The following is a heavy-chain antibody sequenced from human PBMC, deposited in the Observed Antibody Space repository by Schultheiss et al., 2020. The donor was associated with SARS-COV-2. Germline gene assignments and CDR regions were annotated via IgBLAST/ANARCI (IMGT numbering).Heavy chain of an antibody. CDR1: GFTFSSYS. Sequence: GGSLRLSCAASGFTFSSYSMNWVRQAPGKGLEWVSSISSSSSYIYYADSVKGRFTISRDNAKSSLFLQMSSLRGDDTAVYYCARGAGSAWFAYWGRGTLVTVSS. J-gene: IGHJ4*02. D-gene: IGHD6-25*01. CDR3: ARGAGSAWFAY. CDR2: ISSSSSYI. V-gene: IGHV3-21*01.